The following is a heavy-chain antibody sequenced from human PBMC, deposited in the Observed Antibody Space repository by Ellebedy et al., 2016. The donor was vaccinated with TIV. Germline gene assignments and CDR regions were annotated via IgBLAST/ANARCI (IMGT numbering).Heavy chain of an antibody. Sequence: SETLSLTCVVHGGSFSDYYWSWTRQTPGKGLEWIGAINHSGHTHYNPSLKNRVTISVDTSKNQFSLRLNSVTAADTAVYYCSRESGWSRRRRGDYWGQGTLVTVSS. D-gene: IGHD6-19*01. J-gene: IGHJ4*02. CDR1: GGSFSDYY. CDR2: INHSGHT. CDR3: SRESGWSRRRRGDY. V-gene: IGHV4-34*01.